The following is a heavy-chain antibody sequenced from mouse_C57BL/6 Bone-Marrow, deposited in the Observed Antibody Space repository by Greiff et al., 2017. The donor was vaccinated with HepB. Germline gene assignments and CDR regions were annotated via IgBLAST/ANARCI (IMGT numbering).Heavy chain of an antibody. Sequence: EVKVVEPGGGLVQPGGSLKLSCAASGFTFSDYGMAWVRQAPRKGPEWVAFISNLAYSIYYADTVTGRFTIPRENAKNTRYLEMSSLRSEDTAMYYCARHNPHYYGSSFYFDYWGQGTTLTVSS. CDR1: GFTFSDYG. D-gene: IGHD1-1*01. CDR3: ARHNPHYYGSSFYFDY. CDR2: ISNLAYSI. J-gene: IGHJ2*01. V-gene: IGHV5-15*01.